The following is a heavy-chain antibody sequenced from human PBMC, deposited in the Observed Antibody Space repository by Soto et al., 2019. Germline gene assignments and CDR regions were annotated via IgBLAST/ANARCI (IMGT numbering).Heavy chain of an antibody. CDR3: AREGTGYYDFWSGYLFDY. J-gene: IGHJ4*02. V-gene: IGHV4-30-4*01. CDR1: GGSISSGDYY. CDR2: IYYSGST. Sequence: SETLSLTCTVSGGSISSGDYYWSWIRQPPGKGLEWIGYIYYSGSTYYNPSLKSRVTISVDTSKNQFSLKLSSVTAADTAVYYCAREGTGYYDFWSGYLFDYWGQGTLVTVS. D-gene: IGHD3-3*01.